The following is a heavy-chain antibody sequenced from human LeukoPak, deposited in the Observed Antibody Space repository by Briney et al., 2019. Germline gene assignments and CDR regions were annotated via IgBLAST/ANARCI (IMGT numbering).Heavy chain of an antibody. CDR2: IIPIFGIA. D-gene: IGHD4-11*01. J-gene: IGHJ5*02. Sequence: SVKVSCKASGGTFSSYAISWVRQAPGQGLEWMGRIIPIFGIANYAQKFQGRVTITADKSTSTAYMELSSLRSEDTAVYYCARDYSNHGFDPWGQGTLVTVSS. CDR3: ARDYSNHGFDP. CDR1: GGTFSSYA. V-gene: IGHV1-69*04.